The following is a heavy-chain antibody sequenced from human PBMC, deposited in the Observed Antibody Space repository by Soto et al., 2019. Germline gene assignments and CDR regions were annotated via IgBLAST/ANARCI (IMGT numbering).Heavy chain of an antibody. Sequence: GGSLRLSYADSGFTFSSYAMSWVRQAPGKGLQWVSAISGSGGTPYYADSVKGRITISRDNTKNTLALQMNTLRAEDTAVYYCAKTIAARQYYYYYGMDVWGQGTTVTVSS. J-gene: IGHJ6*02. CDR2: ISGSGGTP. CDR1: GFTFSSYA. D-gene: IGHD6-6*01. V-gene: IGHV3-23*01. CDR3: AKTIAARQYYYYYGMDV.